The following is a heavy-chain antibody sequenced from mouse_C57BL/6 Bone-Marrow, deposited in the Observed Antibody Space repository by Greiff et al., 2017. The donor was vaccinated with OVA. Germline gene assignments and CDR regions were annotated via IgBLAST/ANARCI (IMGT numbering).Heavy chain of an antibody. CDR2: ITPGSGST. D-gene: IGHD1-1*01. CDR3: TRREIENGSSYYWYVEV. J-gene: IGHJ1*03. Sequence: QVQLQQSGAELAKPGASVTLSCKASGYTFTCYWLHWVQQRPGQGLAWIGYITPGSGSTKYNQKFKDTATLTADNSSSHAYMQLSSLTYEDSAGYYSTRREIENGSSYYWYVEVWGTGTTVTVSS. CDR1: GYTFTCYW. V-gene: IGHV1-7*01.